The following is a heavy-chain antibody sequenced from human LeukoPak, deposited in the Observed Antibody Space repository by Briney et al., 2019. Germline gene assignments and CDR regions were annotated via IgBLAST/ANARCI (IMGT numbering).Heavy chain of an antibody. J-gene: IGHJ4*02. D-gene: IGHD6-13*01. CDR3: ARGSHPAAAGTPNFDY. V-gene: IGHV3-7*04. CDR2: IKQDGSEK. CDR1: GISFSSYW. Sequence: PGGSLRLSCAASGISFSSYWMTWVRQAPGKGLEWVASIKQDGSEKYYVDSVKGRFTLSRDNAKNSLFLQMNSLRAEDTAVYYCARGSHPAAAGTPNFDYWGQGTLVTVSS.